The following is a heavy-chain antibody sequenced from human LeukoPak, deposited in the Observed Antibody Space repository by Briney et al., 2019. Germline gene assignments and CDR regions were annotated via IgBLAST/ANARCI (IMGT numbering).Heavy chain of an antibody. V-gene: IGHV3-21*01. J-gene: IGHJ4*02. D-gene: IGHD5-24*01. Sequence: GGSLRLSCEGSGLTFSSYTMNWVRQAPEKGLEWVSTISSTSSYMYYADSVKGRFTISRDNAKNSLYLQMNSLRAEDTAIYYCARDLGYTRDYWDQGTLVTVSS. CDR1: GLTFSSYT. CDR2: ISSTSSYM. CDR3: ARDLGYTRDY.